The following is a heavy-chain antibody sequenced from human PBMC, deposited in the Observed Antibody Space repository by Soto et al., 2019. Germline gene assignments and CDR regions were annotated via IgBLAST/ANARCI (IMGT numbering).Heavy chain of an antibody. J-gene: IGHJ6*02. Sequence: LRLSCAASGFTFSSYGMHWVRQAPGKGLEWVAVIWYDGSNKYYADSVKGRFTISRDNSKNTLYLQMNSLRAEDTAVYYCARDQGDYYDSSGYSLGYYGMDVWGQGTTVTVSS. CDR2: IWYDGSNK. D-gene: IGHD3-22*01. CDR1: GFTFSSYG. V-gene: IGHV3-33*01. CDR3: ARDQGDYYDSSGYSLGYYGMDV.